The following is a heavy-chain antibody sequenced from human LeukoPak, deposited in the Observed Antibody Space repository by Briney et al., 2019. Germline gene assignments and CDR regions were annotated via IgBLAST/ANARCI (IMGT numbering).Heavy chain of an antibody. CDR1: GFTFDDYA. CDR3: AKEAGIAAAGTGFDY. D-gene: IGHD6-13*01. Sequence: PGGSLRLSCAASGFTFDDYAMHWVRQAPGKGLEWVSGISWNSGSIGYADSVKGRFTISRDNAKNSLYLQMNSLRAEDTALYYCAKEAGIAAAGTGFDYWGQGTLVTVSS. V-gene: IGHV3-9*01. J-gene: IGHJ4*02. CDR2: ISWNSGSI.